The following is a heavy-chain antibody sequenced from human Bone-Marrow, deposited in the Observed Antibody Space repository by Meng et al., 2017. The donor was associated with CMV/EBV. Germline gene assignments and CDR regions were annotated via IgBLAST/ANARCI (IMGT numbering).Heavy chain of an antibody. Sequence: GGSLRLSCKGSGYTFTTYWIVWVRQMPGKGLEWMGIIYPADSDTRYSPSFQGQVTISADKSSNTAYLQWSSLKASDTAMYYCARHPRAPHPIVGASYYYYGMDVWGQGTTVTVSS. CDR1: GYTFTTYW. J-gene: IGHJ6*02. CDR2: IYPADSDT. D-gene: IGHD1-26*01. CDR3: ARHPRAPHPIVGASYYYYGMDV. V-gene: IGHV5-51*01.